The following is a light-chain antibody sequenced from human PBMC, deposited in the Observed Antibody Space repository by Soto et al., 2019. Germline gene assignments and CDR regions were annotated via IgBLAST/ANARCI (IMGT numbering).Light chain of an antibody. J-gene: IGKJ2*01. CDR1: QTVNTRY. CDR2: ATS. Sequence: PGERATLSCRASQTVNTRYSAWYQQRPGQAPRLLIYATSSRATGIPDRFSGSGSGTDFTLTISRLEPEDFAVYYCQQYDEYDRYIFGQGTNLEIK. V-gene: IGKV3-20*01. CDR3: QQYDEYDRYI.